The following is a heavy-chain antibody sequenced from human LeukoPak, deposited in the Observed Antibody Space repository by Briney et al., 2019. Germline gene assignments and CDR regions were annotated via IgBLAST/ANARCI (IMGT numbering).Heavy chain of an antibody. J-gene: IGHJ4*02. CDR2: IFSVDNGGYT. V-gene: IGHV3-66*02. D-gene: IGHD2-2*01. Sequence: QPGGSLSLSCAASGFPVSSNYMSWVRQAPGKGLEGVSVIFSVDNGGYTYHADSVTGRFSISRDNSKNTLYLQMNSLRAEDTAVYYCARELRGYCSTTSCPFGYWGQGTLVTVSS. CDR1: GFPVSSNY. CDR3: ARELRGYCSTTSCPFGY.